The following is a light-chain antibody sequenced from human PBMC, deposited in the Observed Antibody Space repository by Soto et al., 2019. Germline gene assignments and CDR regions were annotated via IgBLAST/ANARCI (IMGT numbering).Light chain of an antibody. Sequence: EIVLTQSPGTLSLFPGERATLSCRASQSVSSSYLAWYQQKPGQAPRLLIYGASSRATGIPDRFSGSGSGTDFTLTISRLEPEDFAEYYCQQYGSSPLTFGGGTKVEIK. CDR3: QQYGSSPLT. J-gene: IGKJ4*01. CDR1: QSVSSSY. CDR2: GAS. V-gene: IGKV3-20*01.